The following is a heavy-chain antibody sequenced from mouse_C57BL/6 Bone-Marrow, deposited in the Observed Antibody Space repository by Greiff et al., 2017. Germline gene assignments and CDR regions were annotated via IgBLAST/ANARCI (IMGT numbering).Heavy chain of an antibody. CDR2: INPGSGGT. Sequence: QVQLQQSGAELVRPGTSVKVSFKASGYAFTNYLIEWVKQRPGQGLEWIGVINPGSGGTNYNEKFKGKATLTADKSSSTAYMQPSSLTSEDSAVYFCARGGSYSFAYWGQGTLVTVSA. J-gene: IGHJ3*01. V-gene: IGHV1-54*01. CDR3: ARGGSYSFAY. CDR1: GYAFTNYL. D-gene: IGHD2-12*01.